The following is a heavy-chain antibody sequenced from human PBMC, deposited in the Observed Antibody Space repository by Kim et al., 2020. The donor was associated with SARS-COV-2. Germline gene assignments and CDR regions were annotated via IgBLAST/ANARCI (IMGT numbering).Heavy chain of an antibody. Sequence: ASLKVSCKASGYIFASYGISWVRQAPGQGLEWMGLISGYNGNTRYAQKLQGRVTMTTDTSTNTAYMELRSLRSDYTAVYYCARSGGSGWYGDYWGQGTLV. CDR2: ISGYNGNT. D-gene: IGHD6-19*01. J-gene: IGHJ4*02. V-gene: IGHV1-18*01. CDR1: GYIFASYG. CDR3: ARSGGSGWYGDY.